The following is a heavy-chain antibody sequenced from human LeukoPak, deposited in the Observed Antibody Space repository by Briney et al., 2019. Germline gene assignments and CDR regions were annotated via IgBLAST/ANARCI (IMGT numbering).Heavy chain of an antibody. CDR3: ARGLATTESCFDY. CDR1: GGSFSGYY. V-gene: IGHV4-34*01. Sequence: SQTLSLTCAVYGGSFSGYYWSWIRHPPGKGLEWIGEIHHSVSTKYSPSLKSRVTVSIETSNNQFSLKLSCVTAADTAVYYCARGLATTESCFDYWGQGTLVTVSS. D-gene: IGHD1-1*01. CDR2: IHHSVST. J-gene: IGHJ4*02.